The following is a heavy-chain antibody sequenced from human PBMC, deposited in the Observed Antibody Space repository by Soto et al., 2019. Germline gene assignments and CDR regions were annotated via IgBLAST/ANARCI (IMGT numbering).Heavy chain of an antibody. V-gene: IGHV1-2*02. Sequence: ASVKVSCKASGYTFTGYYMHWVRQAPGQGLEWMGWINPNSGGTNYAQKFQGRVTMTRDTSISTAYMELSRLRSDDTAVYYCARPRSRRDGYNSPPEAFDIWGQGTMVT. CDR3: ARPRSRRDGYNSPPEAFDI. CDR1: GYTFTGYY. J-gene: IGHJ3*02. D-gene: IGHD5-12*01. CDR2: INPNSGGT.